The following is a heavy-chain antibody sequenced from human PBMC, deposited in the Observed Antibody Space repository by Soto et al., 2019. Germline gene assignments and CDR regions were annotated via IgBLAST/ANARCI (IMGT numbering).Heavy chain of an antibody. V-gene: IGHV1-18*04. CDR1: GYTFTSYG. CDR3: ARVSNSSSWYGRWYYFDY. J-gene: IGHJ4*02. CDR2: ISAYNGNT. D-gene: IGHD6-13*01. Sequence: ASVKVSCKASGYTFTSYGISWARQAPGQGLEWMGWISAYNGNTNYAQKLQGRVTMTTDTSTSTAYMELRSLRSDDTAVYYCARVSNSSSWYGRWYYFDYWAQGTLVTVSS.